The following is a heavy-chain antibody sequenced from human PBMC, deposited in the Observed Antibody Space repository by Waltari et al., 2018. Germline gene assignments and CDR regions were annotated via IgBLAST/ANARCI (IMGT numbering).Heavy chain of an antibody. CDR2: ISERGST. CDR1: GVSISRSNYY. D-gene: IGHD3-3*01. CDR3: ARRENYNFWRDSFDV. J-gene: IGHJ3*01. Sequence: QQHLQESGPGLVKPSETLSLTCTVSGVSISRSNYYWGWIRQPPGKGLEWIGQISERGSTSYNPSLKSRVTISVDTSRNQISLNLYSVTAADAAVYYCARRENYNFWRDSFDVWGQGTVVTVSS. V-gene: IGHV4-39*07.